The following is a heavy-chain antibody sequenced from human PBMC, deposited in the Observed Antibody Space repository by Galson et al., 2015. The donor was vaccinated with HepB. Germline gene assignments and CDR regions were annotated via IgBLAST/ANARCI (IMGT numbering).Heavy chain of an antibody. Sequence: SLRLSCAASGFIFSSYAMHWVRQAPGKGLEWVAVISYEGSNKYYGDSVKGRFTVSRDNSKNTLYLQMNSLRVEDTAVYYCARDSMGGSAWDGWFDPWGQGTLVTVSS. V-gene: IGHV3-30-3*01. J-gene: IGHJ5*02. CDR2: ISYEGSNK. D-gene: IGHD6-19*01. CDR3: ARDSMGGSAWDGWFDP. CDR1: GFIFSSYA.